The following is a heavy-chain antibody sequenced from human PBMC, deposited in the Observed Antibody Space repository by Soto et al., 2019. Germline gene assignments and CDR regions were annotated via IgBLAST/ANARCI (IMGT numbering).Heavy chain of an antibody. J-gene: IGHJ6*02. CDR2: IIPIFGTA. CDR3: ARDRCSSTSCYIGPYYYYYGMDV. D-gene: IGHD2-2*02. CDR1: GGTFSSYS. Sequence: SVKVSCKASGGTFSSYSISWVRQAPGQGLECMGWIIPIFGTANYAQKFQGRVTITADESTSTAYMELSSLRSEDTAVYYCARDRCSSTSCYIGPYYYYYGMDVWGQGTTVTVSS. V-gene: IGHV1-69*13.